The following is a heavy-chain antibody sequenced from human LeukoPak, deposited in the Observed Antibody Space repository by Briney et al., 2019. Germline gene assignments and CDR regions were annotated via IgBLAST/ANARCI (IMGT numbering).Heavy chain of an antibody. CDR2: IYPGDSDT. J-gene: IGHJ3*02. V-gene: IGHV5-51*01. Sequence: GESLKISCKGSGYRFTSYWIGWARQMPGKGLEWMGFIYPGDSDTRYSPSFQGQVTISADKSMRTAYLQWSSLQASDTAMYYCARRRGRYAGDAFDIWAKGQWSPSLQ. CDR1: GYRFTSYW. CDR3: ARRRGRYAGDAFDI. D-gene: IGHD1-26*01.